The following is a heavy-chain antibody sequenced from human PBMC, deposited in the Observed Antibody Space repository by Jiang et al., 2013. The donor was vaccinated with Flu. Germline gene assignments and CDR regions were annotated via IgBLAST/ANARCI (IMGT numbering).Heavy chain of an antibody. CDR3: AREVLVLGATYHLDT. CDR2: IYYTGTT. V-gene: IGHV4-39*02. D-gene: IGHD4/OR15-4a*01. CDR1: SGSITSSRYY. Sequence: GPGLVKPSETLSLTCTVSSGSITSSRYYWTWIRQSPGKYLEWIGSIYYTGTTYYNPSLKSRVAISIDKSSNHFSLNLTSVTAADTAVYYCAREVLVLGATYHLDTWGRGTLVTVSS. J-gene: IGHJ5*02.